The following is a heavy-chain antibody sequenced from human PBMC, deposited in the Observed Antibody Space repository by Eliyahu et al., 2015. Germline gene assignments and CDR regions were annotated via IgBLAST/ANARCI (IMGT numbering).Heavy chain of an antibody. Sequence: EVQLVESGGGLVKPGGSLRLSCAASGFTFSSYSMNWVRQAPGKGLEWVSSISSSSSYIYYADSVKGRFTISRDNAKNSLYLQMNSLRAEDTAVYYCASADSSGFRRGMDVWGQGTTVTVSS. CDR3: ASADSSGFRRGMDV. CDR2: ISSSSSYI. V-gene: IGHV3-21*01. CDR1: GFTFSSYS. J-gene: IGHJ6*02. D-gene: IGHD6-19*01.